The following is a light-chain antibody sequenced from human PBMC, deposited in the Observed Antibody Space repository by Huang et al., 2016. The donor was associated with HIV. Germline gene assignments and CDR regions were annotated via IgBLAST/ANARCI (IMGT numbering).Light chain of an antibody. CDR3: QQRSNWPT. CDR1: QSVSTY. V-gene: IGKV3-11*01. J-gene: IGKJ3*01. CDR2: DAS. Sequence: EIVLTQSPATLSLSPGERATLSCGASQSVSTYLAWYQQKPGQAPRLLISDASNRATGIPARFSGSGSGTDFTLTISSLEPEDFAVYYCQQRSNWPTFGPGTKLDIK.